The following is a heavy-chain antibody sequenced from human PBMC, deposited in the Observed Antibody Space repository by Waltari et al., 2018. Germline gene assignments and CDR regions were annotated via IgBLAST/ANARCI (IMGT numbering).Heavy chain of an antibody. V-gene: IGHV3-21*04. Sequence: EVQLVESGGGLVKPGGSLRLSCAASGFTFSSYSMNWVRQAPGKGLEWVSSISSSSSYIYYAESVKGRFTIARDNSKNTLYLQRNSLRAEDTAVYYCASDYTYSSSTRANWYFDLWGRGTLVTVSS. CDR2: ISSSSSYI. CDR3: ASDYTYSSSTRANWYFDL. D-gene: IGHD6-6*01. CDR1: GFTFSSYS. J-gene: IGHJ2*01.